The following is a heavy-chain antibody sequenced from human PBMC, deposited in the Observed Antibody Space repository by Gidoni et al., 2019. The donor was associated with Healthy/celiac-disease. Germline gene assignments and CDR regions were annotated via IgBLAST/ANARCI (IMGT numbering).Heavy chain of an antibody. Sequence: DGLEWIGSIYYSGSTYYNPSLKSRVTISVDTSKNQFSLKLRSVTAADTAVYYCARHGAYYDFWSGYYRPGGSDYWGQGTLVTVSS. J-gene: IGHJ4*02. V-gene: IGHV4-39*01. CDR3: ARHGAYYDFWSGYYRPGGSDY. D-gene: IGHD3-3*01. CDR2: IYYSGST.